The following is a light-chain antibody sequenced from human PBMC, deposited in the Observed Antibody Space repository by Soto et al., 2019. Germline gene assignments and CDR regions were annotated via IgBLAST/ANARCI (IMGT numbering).Light chain of an antibody. J-gene: IGLJ1*01. CDR3: CSYAGSYTYV. Sequence: QSALTQPRLVSGSPGQSVTISCTGTSSDVGGYNYVSWYQQHPGKAPELMIYDVTKRPSGVPDRFSGSKSGNTASLTISGLQAEDEADYYCCSYAGSYTYVFGTGTKLTVL. V-gene: IGLV2-11*01. CDR2: DVT. CDR1: SSDVGGYNY.